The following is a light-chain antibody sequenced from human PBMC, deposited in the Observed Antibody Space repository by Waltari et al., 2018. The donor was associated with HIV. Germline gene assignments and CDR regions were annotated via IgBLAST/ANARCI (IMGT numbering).Light chain of an antibody. Sequence: SYELTQPPSVSVSPGQTARITCSGDALAKKYVYWYQQKSGQAPVLVIYEDSKRPSGIPERFSGSSSGTVATLTISGAQVEDEADYYCYSTDSSGNHPWVFGGGTKLTVL. CDR3: YSTDSSGNHPWV. CDR1: ALAKKY. V-gene: IGLV3-10*01. CDR2: EDS. J-gene: IGLJ3*02.